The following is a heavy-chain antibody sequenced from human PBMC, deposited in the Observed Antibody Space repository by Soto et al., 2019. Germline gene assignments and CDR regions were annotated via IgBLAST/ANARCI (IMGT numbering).Heavy chain of an antibody. J-gene: IGHJ4*02. D-gene: IGHD3-16*02. CDR2: ISGSGGST. V-gene: IGHV3-23*01. CDR3: AKDLDDYIWGSYRPNFDY. Sequence: GGSLRLSCAASGFTFSSYAMSWVRQAPGKGLEWVSAISGSGGSTYYADSVKGRFTISRDNSKNTLYLQMNSLRAEDTAVYYCAKDLDDYIWGSYRPNFDYWGQGTLVTVSS. CDR1: GFTFSSYA.